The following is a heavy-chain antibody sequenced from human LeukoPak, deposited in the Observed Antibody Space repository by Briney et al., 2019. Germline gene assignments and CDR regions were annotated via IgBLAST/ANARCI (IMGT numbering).Heavy chain of an antibody. CDR1: GYRFTSYW. V-gene: IGHV5-51*01. CDR3: ARHASYDFWSGYYTTNNWFDP. Sequence: GESLKISCKGSGYRFTSYWIGWVRQMPGKGLEWMGIIYPGDSDTRYSPSFQGPVTLSADKSISTAYLQWSSLKASDTAMYYCARHASYDFWSGYYTTNNWFDPWGQGTLVTVSS. J-gene: IGHJ5*02. CDR2: IYPGDSDT. D-gene: IGHD3-3*01.